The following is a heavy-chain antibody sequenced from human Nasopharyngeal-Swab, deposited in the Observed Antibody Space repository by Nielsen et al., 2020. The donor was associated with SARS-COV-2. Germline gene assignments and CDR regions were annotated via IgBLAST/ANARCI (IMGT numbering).Heavy chain of an antibody. CDR1: GFTFDDYA. D-gene: IGHD2-2*01. Sequence: SLKISCAASGFTFDDYAMHLVRQAPGKGLEWVSGISWNSGSIGYADSVKGRFTISRDNAKNSLYLQMNSLRAEDTALYYCAKDMRRYCSSTSCYGVDYWGQGTLVTVSS. CDR2: ISWNSGSI. V-gene: IGHV3-9*01. J-gene: IGHJ4*02. CDR3: AKDMRRYCSSTSCYGVDY.